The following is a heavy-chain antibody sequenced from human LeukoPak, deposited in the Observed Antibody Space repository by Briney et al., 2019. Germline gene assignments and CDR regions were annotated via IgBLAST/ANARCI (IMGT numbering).Heavy chain of an antibody. J-gene: IGHJ4*02. CDR2: IKKNKDGGTA. V-gene: IGHV3-15*01. D-gene: IGHD3-22*01. CDR3: TTDLSSGYYLHNGH. CDR1: GFTFSSYA. Sequence: PGGSLRLSCAASGFTFSSYAMSWVRQAPGRGLEWVGRIKKNKDGGTADYAAPVKGRFTISRDDSKNTLCLQMNSLKTEDTAVYYCTTDLSSGYYLHNGHWGQGTLVTVSS.